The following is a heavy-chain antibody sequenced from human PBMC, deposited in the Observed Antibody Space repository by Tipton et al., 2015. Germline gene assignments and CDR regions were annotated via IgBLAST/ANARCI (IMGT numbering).Heavy chain of an antibody. CDR1: GGPISSGGYY. CDR2: IYYSGST. D-gene: IGHD2-8*01. Sequence: TLSLTCTVSGGPISSGGYYWSWIRQHPGKGLEWIGYIYYSGSTYYNPSLKSRVTISLDTSKNQFSLKLSSVTAADTAVYYCARERCTNGVCPLDYWGQGTLVTVSS. V-gene: IGHV4-31*03. J-gene: IGHJ4*02. CDR3: ARERCTNGVCPLDY.